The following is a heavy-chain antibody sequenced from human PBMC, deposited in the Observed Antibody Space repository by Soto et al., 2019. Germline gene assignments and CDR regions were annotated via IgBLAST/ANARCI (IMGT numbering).Heavy chain of an antibody. J-gene: IGHJ4*02. V-gene: IGHV3-30*18. Sequence: PGGSLRLSCVASGFTVSSFGMHWVRQAPGKGLEWVSHISYDGGNEHSADSVKGRFTISRDNSEDTLYLQMDSLRVEDTAVYFCAKDTYYHDTSGYYIFEFWGQGT. CDR1: GFTVSSFG. CDR2: ISYDGGNE. D-gene: IGHD3-22*01. CDR3: AKDTYYHDTSGYYIFEF.